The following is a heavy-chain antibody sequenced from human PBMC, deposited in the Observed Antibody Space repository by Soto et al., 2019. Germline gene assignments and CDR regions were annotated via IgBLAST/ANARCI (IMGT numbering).Heavy chain of an antibody. Sequence: PGGSLRLSCAASGFIFSNYAMHWVRQAPGKGLEYVSAITSNGGSTYYANSVKGRFSISRDNSKNTLSLQMGSLRAEDMAVYYCARADSGGDYHYWGQGTLVTVSS. CDR3: ARADSGGDYHY. D-gene: IGHD2-21*02. CDR1: GFIFSNYA. V-gene: IGHV3-64*01. CDR2: ITSNGGST. J-gene: IGHJ4*02.